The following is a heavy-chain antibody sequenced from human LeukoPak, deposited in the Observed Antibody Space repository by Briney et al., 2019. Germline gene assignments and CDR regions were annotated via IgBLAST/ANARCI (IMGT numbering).Heavy chain of an antibody. Sequence: SQTLSLTCTVSGGSISSGGYYWSWIRQHPGKGLEWIGYIYYSGSTTYNPSLKSRVIISVDTSKNQFSLKLRSVTAADTAVYYCARLGGRGYYFDYWGQGTLVTVSS. J-gene: IGHJ4*02. CDR3: ARLGGRGYYFDY. CDR1: GGSISSGGYY. V-gene: IGHV4-31*03. CDR2: IYYSGST. D-gene: IGHD3-10*01.